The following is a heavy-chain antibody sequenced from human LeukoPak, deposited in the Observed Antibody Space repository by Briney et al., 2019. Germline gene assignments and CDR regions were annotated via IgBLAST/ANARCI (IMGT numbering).Heavy chain of an antibody. D-gene: IGHD1-14*01. Sequence: SETPSLTCTVSGGSISSGDYYWSWIRQPPGKGLEWIGYIYYSGSTYYNPSLKSRVTISVDTSKNQFSLKLSSVTAADTAVYYCARDKGGGEPHFDYWGQGTLVTVSS. CDR1: GGSISSGDYY. CDR3: ARDKGGGEPHFDY. V-gene: IGHV4-30-4*08. J-gene: IGHJ4*02. CDR2: IYYSGST.